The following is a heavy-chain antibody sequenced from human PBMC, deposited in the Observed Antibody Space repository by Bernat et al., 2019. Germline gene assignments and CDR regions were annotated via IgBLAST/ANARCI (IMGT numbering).Heavy chain of an antibody. Sequence: QVQLQESGPGLVKPSETLSLTCTVSGGSISSYYWSWIRQPPGKGLEWIGYIYYSGSTNYNPSLKSRVTISVDTSKNQFSLKLSSVTAADTAVYYCARGRDYDFWSGYVGDYFDYWGQGTLVTVSS. D-gene: IGHD3-3*01. CDR3: ARGRDYDFWSGYVGDYFDY. V-gene: IGHV4-59*01. CDR1: GGSISSYY. J-gene: IGHJ4*02. CDR2: IYYSGST.